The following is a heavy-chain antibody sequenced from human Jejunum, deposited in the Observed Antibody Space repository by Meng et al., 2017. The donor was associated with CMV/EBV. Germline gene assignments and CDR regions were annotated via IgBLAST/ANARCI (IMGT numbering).Heavy chain of an antibody. V-gene: IGHV2-5*02. CDR3: VHRKDYSGNWNGGSADF. Sequence: SPTSSPVGVGWIRQPTGKALEWLAFIYWDDDKRYNPSLKNRLTITKDAPKNQVALTVTNMDPADTATYYCVHRKDYSGNWNGGSADFWGQGALVTVSS. J-gene: IGHJ4*02. CDR2: IYWDDDK. D-gene: IGHD1-1*01. CDR1: SPTSSPVG.